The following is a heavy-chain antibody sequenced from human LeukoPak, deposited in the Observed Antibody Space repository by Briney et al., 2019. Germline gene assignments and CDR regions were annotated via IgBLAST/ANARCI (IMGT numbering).Heavy chain of an antibody. CDR3: ARDGEWDSSSSWSLDAFDI. D-gene: IGHD6-13*01. V-gene: IGHV3-23*01. CDR2: ISGSGGTT. Sequence: GGSLRLSCAAPGFSFSSYAMNWVRQAPGKGLEWVSTISGSGGTTYDADSVKGRLTISRDNSQNTLYLQMNSLRGEDTATYYCARDGEWDSSSSWSLDAFDIWGQGTMVTVSS. J-gene: IGHJ3*02. CDR1: GFSFSSYA.